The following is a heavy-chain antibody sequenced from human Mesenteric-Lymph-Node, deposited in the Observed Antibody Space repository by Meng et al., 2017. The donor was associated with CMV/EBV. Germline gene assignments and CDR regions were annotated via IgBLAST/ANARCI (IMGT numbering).Heavy chain of an antibody. CDR2: ISGSGDST. CDR1: GFTFSNYA. CDR3: AKDGLPAALIFQKYFDY. D-gene: IGHD2-2*01. Sequence: GGSLRLSCAASGFTFSNYAMSWVRQAPGKGLEWVSAISGSGDSTYYTDSVKGRFTISRDNSKNTLYLQMNSLRAEDTALYFCAKDGLPAALIFQKYFDYWGQGTLVTVSS. J-gene: IGHJ4*02. V-gene: IGHV3-23*01.